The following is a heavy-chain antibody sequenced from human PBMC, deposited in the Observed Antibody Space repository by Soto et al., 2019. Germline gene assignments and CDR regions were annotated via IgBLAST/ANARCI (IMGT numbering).Heavy chain of an antibody. D-gene: IGHD3-3*01. CDR3: ARGQIQSDFDY. J-gene: IGHJ4*02. CDR1: GYTFTSYG. Sequence: ASVKVSCKASGYTFTSYGLNWVRQAPGQGLEWMGWISAYNDNTNYAQKVQGRVTVTIDTSTSTGYMELRSLRSDDTAVHYCARGQIQSDFDYWGQGTLVTVSS. CDR2: ISAYNDNT. V-gene: IGHV1-18*04.